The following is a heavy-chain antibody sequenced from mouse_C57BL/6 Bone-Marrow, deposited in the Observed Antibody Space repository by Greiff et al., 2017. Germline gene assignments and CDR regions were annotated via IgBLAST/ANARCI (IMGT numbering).Heavy chain of an antibody. CDR3: ATAFTTVVNNFDY. CDR2: IDPSDSET. CDR1: GYTFTSYW. V-gene: IGHV1-52*01. J-gene: IGHJ2*01. D-gene: IGHD1-1*01. Sequence: VQLQQPGAELVRPGSSVKLSCKASGYTFTSYWMHWVKQSPIQGLEWIGNIDPSDSETHYNQKFKDKATLTVDKSSSTAYMQLSSRTSEDSGVYYCATAFTTVVNNFDYWGQGTTLTVSS.